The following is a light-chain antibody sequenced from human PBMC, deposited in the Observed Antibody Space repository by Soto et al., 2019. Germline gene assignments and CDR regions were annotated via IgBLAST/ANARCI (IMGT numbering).Light chain of an antibody. V-gene: IGKV3-20*01. J-gene: IGKJ1*01. Sequence: EIVLTQSPGTLSLSPGERATLSCRASQSVSSSYLAWYQQKPGQAPRLLIYDASSRATGIPDRFSGSGSGTDFTITISRLEPEDFGVYYCQQYGSSPETFGQGTKVEI. CDR2: DAS. CDR3: QQYGSSPET. CDR1: QSVSSSY.